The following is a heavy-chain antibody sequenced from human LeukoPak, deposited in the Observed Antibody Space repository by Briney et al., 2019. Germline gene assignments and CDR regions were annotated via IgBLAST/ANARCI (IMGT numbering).Heavy chain of an antibody. D-gene: IGHD1-26*01. Sequence: PGGSLRLSCAASGFTFNSYTMNWVRQAPGKGLEWVSSISSSSSYIYYADSVKGRFTISRDNAKNSLYLQMNSLRAEDTAVYYCARDSGGSYSHFDYWGQGTLVTVSS. CDR2: ISSSSSYI. J-gene: IGHJ4*02. CDR1: GFTFNSYT. CDR3: ARDSGGSYSHFDY. V-gene: IGHV3-21*01.